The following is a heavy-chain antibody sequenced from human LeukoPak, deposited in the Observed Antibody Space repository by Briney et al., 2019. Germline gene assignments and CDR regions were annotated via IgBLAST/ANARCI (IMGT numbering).Heavy chain of an antibody. V-gene: IGHV1-24*01. CDR1: GYTLTELS. J-gene: IGHJ6*02. CDR3: ATGERGYYYGMDV. D-gene: IGHD3-16*01. CDR2: FDPEDGET. Sequence: GASVTVSCKVSGYTLTELSMHWVRQAPGKGLEWMGGFDPEDGETIYAQKFQGRVTMTEDTSTDTAYMELSSLRSEDTAVYYRATGERGYYYGMDVWGQGTTVTVSS.